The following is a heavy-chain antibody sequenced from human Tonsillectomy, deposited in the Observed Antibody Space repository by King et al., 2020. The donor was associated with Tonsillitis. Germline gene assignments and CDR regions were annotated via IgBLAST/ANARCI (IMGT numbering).Heavy chain of an antibody. CDR2: IYSGGSST. D-gene: IGHD3-9*01. J-gene: IGHJ5*02. Sequence: QLVQSGGGLVQPGGSLRLSCAASGFTFSSYAMSWVRQAPGKGLEWVSVIYSGGSSTYYADSVKGRFTISRDNSKNTLYLQMNSLRAEDTAVYYCAKDGGAWGYYDISTRYPPSNWFDPWGQGTLVTVSS. CDR3: AKDGGAWGYYDISTRYPPSNWFDP. CDR1: GFTFSSYA. V-gene: IGHV3-23*03.